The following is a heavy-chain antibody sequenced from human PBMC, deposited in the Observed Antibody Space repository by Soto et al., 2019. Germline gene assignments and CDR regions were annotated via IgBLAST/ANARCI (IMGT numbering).Heavy chain of an antibody. D-gene: IGHD6-6*01. J-gene: IGHJ4*02. Sequence: EVQLVESGGGLIQPGGSLRLSCAVSGFTVSNNYMSWVRQAPGKGLEGVSVIYSGGYTAYGDSVKGRFTISRDNSKNTIYLKMNSRSADARALFYWARRPGGGGYWGQGTLVTVSS. V-gene: IGHV3-53*01. CDR3: ARRPGGGGY. CDR1: GFTVSNNY. CDR2: IYSGGYT.